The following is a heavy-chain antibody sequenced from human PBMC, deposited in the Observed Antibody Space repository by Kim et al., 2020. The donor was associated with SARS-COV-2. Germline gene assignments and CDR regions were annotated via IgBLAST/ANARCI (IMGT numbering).Heavy chain of an antibody. V-gene: IGHV4-59*01. Sequence: LQSGVTISVDTSKNQFSLKLSSVTAADTAVYYCAGAVVRGVINAPKYFDYWGQGTLVTVSS. CDR3: AGAVVRGVINAPKYFDY. D-gene: IGHD3-10*01. J-gene: IGHJ4*02.